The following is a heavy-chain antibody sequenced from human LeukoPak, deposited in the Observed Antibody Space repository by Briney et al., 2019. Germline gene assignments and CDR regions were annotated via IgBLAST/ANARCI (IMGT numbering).Heavy chain of an antibody. D-gene: IGHD5-24*01. CDR1: GYSFASHW. CDR3: AKRGGYVGYNYMDV. CDR2: IYPGDSDT. Sequence: GESLKISCKGSGYSFASHWIGWVRQMPGKGLEWMEIIYPGDSDTRYSPSFQGQVTTSADKSINTAYLQWSSLKASDSAIYYCAKRGGYVGYNYMDVWGKGTTVSISS. V-gene: IGHV5-51*01. J-gene: IGHJ6*03.